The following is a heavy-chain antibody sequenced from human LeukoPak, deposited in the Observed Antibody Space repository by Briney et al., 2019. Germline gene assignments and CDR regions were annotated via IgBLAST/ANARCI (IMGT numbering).Heavy chain of an antibody. CDR3: ARAASGILNCSGGSCYPYNNYYYYYYMDV. CDR2: IYYSGST. J-gene: IGHJ6*03. D-gene: IGHD2-15*01. CDR1: GDSMSSSHYC. Sequence: PSETLSLTCTVSGDSMSSSHYCWGWIRQPPGKGLEWIGSIYYSGSTYYNPSLKSRVTMSVDTSKNQFSLKLSSVTAADTAVYYCARAASGILNCSGGSCYPYNNYYYYYYMDVWGKGTTVTISS. V-gene: IGHV4-39*07.